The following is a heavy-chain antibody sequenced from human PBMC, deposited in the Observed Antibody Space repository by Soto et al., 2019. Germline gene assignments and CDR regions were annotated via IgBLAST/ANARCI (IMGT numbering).Heavy chain of an antibody. D-gene: IGHD6-25*01. CDR1: RGSISSGTNS. Sequence: SETLSLTCTVSRGSISSGTNSWAWIRQPPGKGLEWIANIYYSGSTFYNPSLKSRVTISLDTSKNQFSLKLRSVTAADTAVYYCARHEAGWYFDSWGQGTLVTVSS. J-gene: IGHJ4*02. CDR3: ARHEAGWYFDS. CDR2: IYYSGST. V-gene: IGHV4-39*01.